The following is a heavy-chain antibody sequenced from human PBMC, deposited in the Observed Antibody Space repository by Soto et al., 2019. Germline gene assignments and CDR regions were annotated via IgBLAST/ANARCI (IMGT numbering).Heavy chain of an antibody. CDR3: AKVEGGYYYYGMDV. Sequence: QVQLVESGGGVVQPGRSLRLSCAASGFTFSNYAMHWVRQAPGKGLEWVAVISYDGSNEYYADSVKGRFTISRDNSKKTLYLQMKSLRAEDTAVYYCAKVEGGYYYYGMDVWGQGTTVTVSS. V-gene: IGHV3-30*18. J-gene: IGHJ6*02. D-gene: IGHD3-16*01. CDR1: GFTFSNYA. CDR2: ISYDGSNE.